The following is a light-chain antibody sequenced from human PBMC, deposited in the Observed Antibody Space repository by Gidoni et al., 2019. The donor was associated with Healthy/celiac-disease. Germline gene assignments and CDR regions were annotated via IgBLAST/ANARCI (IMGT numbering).Light chain of an antibody. CDR2: DAS. CDR1: QSVSSY. CDR3: QQRSNWPPFT. J-gene: IGKJ3*01. Sequence: EIVLTQSPATLSLSPRERATLSSRASQSVSSYLAWYQQKPGQAPRLLIYDASNRATGIPARFSGSGSGTDFTLTISSLEPEDFAVYYCQQRSNWPPFTFGPXTKVDIK. V-gene: IGKV3-11*01.